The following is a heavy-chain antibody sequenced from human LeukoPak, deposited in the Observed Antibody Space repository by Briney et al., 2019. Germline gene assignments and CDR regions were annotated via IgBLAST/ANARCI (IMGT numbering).Heavy chain of an antibody. CDR1: GYTFTSYG. D-gene: IGHD2-2*01. CDR2: ISAYNGNT. CDR3: ARVWGIYCSSTSCPNWFDP. J-gene: IGHJ5*02. V-gene: IGHV1-18*01. Sequence: ASVKVSCKASGYTFTSYGISWVRQAPGQGLEWMGWISAYNGNTNYAQKLQGRVTMTTDTSTSTAYMELRSLRSDDTAVYHCARVWGIYCSSTSCPNWFDPWGQGTLVTVSS.